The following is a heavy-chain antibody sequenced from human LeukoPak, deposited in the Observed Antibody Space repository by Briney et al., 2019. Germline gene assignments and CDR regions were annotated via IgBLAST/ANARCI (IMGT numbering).Heavy chain of an antibody. D-gene: IGHD1-26*01. Sequence: GGSLRLSCAASGFTFSDYSMNWVRQAPGKGLEWVSCISSRSSYIYYADSVKGRFTISRDNAKNSLYPQMNSLRAEDTAVYFCAREKKTLGATRPFDSWGQGTLVTVSS. CDR2: ISSRSSYI. CDR3: AREKKTLGATRPFDS. V-gene: IGHV3-21*01. J-gene: IGHJ4*02. CDR1: GFTFSDYS.